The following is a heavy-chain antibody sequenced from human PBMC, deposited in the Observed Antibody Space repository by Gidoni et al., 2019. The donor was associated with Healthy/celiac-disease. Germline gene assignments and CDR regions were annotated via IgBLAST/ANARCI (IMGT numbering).Heavy chain of an antibody. D-gene: IGHD2-21*01. Sequence: EVQLVESGGGLVQPGGSLRLSCAASGSTFSSYWMSWVRQAPGKGLEWVANIKQDGSEKYYVDSVKGRFTISRDNAKNSLYLQMNSLRAEDTAVYYCARGASFPPLDYWGQGTLVTVSS. V-gene: IGHV3-7*01. CDR1: GSTFSSYW. CDR3: ARGASFPPLDY. J-gene: IGHJ4*02. CDR2: IKQDGSEK.